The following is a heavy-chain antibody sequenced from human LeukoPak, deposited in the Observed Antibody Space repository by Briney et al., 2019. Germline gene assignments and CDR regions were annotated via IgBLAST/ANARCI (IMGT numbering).Heavy chain of an antibody. J-gene: IGHJ6*04. CDR3: AELGITMIGGV. D-gene: IGHD3-10*02. V-gene: IGHV1-2*02. CDR2: INPNSGDT. CDR1: GYIFTDYY. Sequence: LGASVKVSCKASGYIFTDYYLHWVRQAPGQALEWMGWINPNSGDTNYAQKFQGRVTMTRDTSITTAYMELSSLRSDDTAVYYCAELGITMIGGVWGKGTTVTISS.